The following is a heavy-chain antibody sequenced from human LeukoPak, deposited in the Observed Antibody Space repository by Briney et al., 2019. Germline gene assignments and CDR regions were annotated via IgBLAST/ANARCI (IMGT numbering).Heavy chain of an antibody. CDR3: AKTYSDFWSGYYTVDYYMDV. D-gene: IGHD3-3*01. CDR2: ISGSGGST. CDR1: GFTVSSNY. V-gene: IGHV3-23*01. Sequence: GGSLRLSCAASGFTVSSNYMSWVRQAPGKGLEWVSAISGSGGSTYYADSVKGRFTISRDNSKNTLYLQMNSLRAEDTAVYYCAKTYSDFWSGYYTVDYYMDVWGKGTAVTVSS. J-gene: IGHJ6*03.